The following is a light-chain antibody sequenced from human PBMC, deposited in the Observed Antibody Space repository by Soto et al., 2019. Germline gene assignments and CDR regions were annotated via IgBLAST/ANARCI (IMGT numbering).Light chain of an antibody. CDR3: QQYGSSPFT. Sequence: EIVLTQSPGTLSLSPGERATLSCRASQSVSSNYLTWYQQKPCQPPRLIIYGASSRATGIPNRFSGSGSGADFTLTISRLEPEDFAVYYCQQYGSSPFTFGPGTKVDIK. CDR1: QSVSSNY. J-gene: IGKJ3*01. CDR2: GAS. V-gene: IGKV3-20*01.